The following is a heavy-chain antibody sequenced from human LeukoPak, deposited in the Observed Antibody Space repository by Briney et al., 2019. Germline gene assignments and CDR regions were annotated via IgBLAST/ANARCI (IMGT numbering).Heavy chain of an antibody. D-gene: IGHD3-22*01. CDR2: IYYSGST. J-gene: IGHJ4*02. CDR3: ARNYYDSSGYYYVGY. V-gene: IGHV4-39*07. Sequence: SETLSLTCTVSGGSISSSSYYWGWIRQPPGKGLEWIGSIYYSGSTYYNPSLKSRVTISVDTSKNQFSLKLSSVTAADTAVYYCARNYYDSSGYYYVGYWGQGTLVTVSS. CDR1: GGSISSSSYY.